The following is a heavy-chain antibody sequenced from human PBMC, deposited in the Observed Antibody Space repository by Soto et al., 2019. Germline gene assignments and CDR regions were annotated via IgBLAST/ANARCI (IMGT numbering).Heavy chain of an antibody. CDR1: GFSLSTSGMC. J-gene: IGHJ3*02. CDR2: IDWDDDK. D-gene: IGHD6-19*01. V-gene: IGHV2-70*01. CDR3: ARSEQWLGGGAFDI. Sequence: XGPTLVNPTQTLTLTCTFSGFSLSTSGMCVSWIRQPPGKALEWLSLIDWDDDKYYSTSLKTRLTISKDTSKNQVVLTMTNMDPVDTATYYCARSEQWLGGGAFDIWRQGTMVTVSS.